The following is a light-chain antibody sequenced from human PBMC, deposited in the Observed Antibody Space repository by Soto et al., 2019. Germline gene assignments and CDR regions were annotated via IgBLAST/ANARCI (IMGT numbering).Light chain of an antibody. V-gene: IGKV1-5*03. J-gene: IGKJ1*01. CDR2: TAS. CDR1: QSISRW. Sequence: DIQMTQSPYTLSAAVGDRVTITCRASQSISRWLAWYQHKPGKAPKLLIYTASILESGVPSRFSGSGSGTEFTLTISSLQPDDSATYYCQQYDTYSTFGQGTKVEIK. CDR3: QQYDTYST.